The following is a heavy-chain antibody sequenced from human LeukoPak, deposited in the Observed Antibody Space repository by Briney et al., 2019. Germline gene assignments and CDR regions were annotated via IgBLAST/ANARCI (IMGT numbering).Heavy chain of an antibody. V-gene: IGHV3-53*01. CDR2: IFSGGTT. CDR1: GFSLSMKY. Sequence: GESLRLSCAASGFSLSMKYMTWVRQAPGKGLESVSVIFSGGTTYYADSVKGRFTVSRDNSKNMMYLQLNSLRADDAAVYYCARFSGPGMQHYYYYMDVWGTGTTVTVSS. CDR3: ARFSGPGMQHYYYYMDV. D-gene: IGHD3-10*01. J-gene: IGHJ6*03.